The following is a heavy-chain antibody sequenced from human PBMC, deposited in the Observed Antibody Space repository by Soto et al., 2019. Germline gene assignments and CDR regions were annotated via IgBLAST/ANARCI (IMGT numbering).Heavy chain of an antibody. CDR3: ARDLEYSSGWMGY. V-gene: IGHV3-33*01. J-gene: IGHJ4*02. Sequence: QVQLVESGGGVVQPGRSLRLSCAASGFTFSSYGMHWVRQAPGKGLEWGAVIWYDGSNKYYADSVKGRFTISRDNSKNTLYLQMNSLRAEDTAVYYCARDLEYSSGWMGYWGQGTLVTVSS. CDR2: IWYDGSNK. CDR1: GFTFSSYG. D-gene: IGHD6-19*01.